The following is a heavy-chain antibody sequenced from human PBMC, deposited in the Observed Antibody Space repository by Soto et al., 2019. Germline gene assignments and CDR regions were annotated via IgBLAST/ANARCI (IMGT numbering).Heavy chain of an antibody. D-gene: IGHD6-19*01. Sequence: EVQLVESGGDLVQRGGSLRLSCVASGFNFKIYSMKWVSQAPGKGLELFSYITSDTKNIKYVDSVKGRFTISRDNAKNSVYLHMNSLRDEDTAVYYCARSVEGHFDYWGQGTVVTVSS. CDR1: GFNFKIYS. CDR3: ARSVEGHFDY. V-gene: IGHV3-48*02. CDR2: ITSDTKNI. J-gene: IGHJ4*02.